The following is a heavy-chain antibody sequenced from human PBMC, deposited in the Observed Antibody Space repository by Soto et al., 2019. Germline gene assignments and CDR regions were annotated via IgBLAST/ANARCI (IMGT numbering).Heavy chain of an antibody. CDR2: INSDGSST. J-gene: IGHJ4*02. Sequence: EVQLVESGGGLVQPGGSLRLSCAASGFTFSSYWMHWVRQAPGKGLVWVSRINSDGSSTSYADSVKGRFTISRDNAKNTLYLQMNSLRAEDTAAYYCARCGYSYGLDLDYWGQGTLVTVSS. CDR3: ARCGYSYGLDLDY. CDR1: GFTFSSYW. D-gene: IGHD5-18*01. V-gene: IGHV3-74*01.